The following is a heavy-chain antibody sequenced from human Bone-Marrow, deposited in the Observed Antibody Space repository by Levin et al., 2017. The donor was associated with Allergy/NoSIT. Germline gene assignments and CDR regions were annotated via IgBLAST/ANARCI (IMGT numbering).Heavy chain of an antibody. D-gene: IGHD6-19*01. CDR1: GGSFRGYY. CDR3: ASSGWYRGY. J-gene: IGHJ1*01. Sequence: KPSETLSLTCAVYGGSFRGYYWSWIRQPPGKGLEWIGEINHSGSTTYNPSLKSRVTISVDTSKNQFSLKLTAVTAADTAVYYCASSGWYRGYWGKGTLVAVSS. CDR2: INHSGST. V-gene: IGHV4-34*01.